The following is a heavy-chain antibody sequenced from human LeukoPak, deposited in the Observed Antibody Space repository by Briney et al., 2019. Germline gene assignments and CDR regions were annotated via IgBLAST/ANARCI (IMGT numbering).Heavy chain of an antibody. Sequence: SETLSLTCTVSGGSISSSSYYWDWTRHPPGKGLEWHGSSYYGGNTYYNPSFKSRVSISVDTSKNQFSLKLSSVTAADTAVYYCARRRGPGYGTFDIWGQGTMVTVSS. CDR3: ARRRGPGYGTFDI. V-gene: IGHV4-39*01. J-gene: IGHJ3*02. CDR2: SYYGGNT. CDR1: GGSISSSSYY. D-gene: IGHD3-10*01.